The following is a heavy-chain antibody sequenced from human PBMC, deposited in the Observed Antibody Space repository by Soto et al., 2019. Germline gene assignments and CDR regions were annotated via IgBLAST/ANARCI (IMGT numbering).Heavy chain of an antibody. J-gene: IGHJ6*02. CDR1: GFTFSSYA. D-gene: IGHD3-3*01. CDR2: ISGSGGST. V-gene: IGHV3-23*01. CDR3: PSGPPFGLLTATDV. Sequence: PGGSLRLSCAASGFTFSSYAMSWFRQAPGKGLEWVSAISGSGGSTYYADSVKGRFTISRDNSKNTLYLQMNSLRAEDTAVYYCPSGPPFGLLTATDVRGPAPTLTLSS.